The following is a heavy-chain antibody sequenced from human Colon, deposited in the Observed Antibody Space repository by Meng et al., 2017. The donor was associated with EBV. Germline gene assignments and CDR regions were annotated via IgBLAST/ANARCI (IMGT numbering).Heavy chain of an antibody. J-gene: IGHJ5*02. V-gene: IGHV1-46*03. CDR3: ARVSKGGSYRFDP. Sequence: GHLGQFGVEFKNPGASVKRSCKTSGYTFTNSSMPWVRQAPGQGLEWMGVIHPSGGSTNYAQKFQGRVTMTSDTSTTTVYMDLSSLRSEDPAVYYCARVSKGGSYRFDPWGQGTLVTVSS. D-gene: IGHD1-26*01. CDR2: IHPSGGST. CDR1: GYTFTNSS.